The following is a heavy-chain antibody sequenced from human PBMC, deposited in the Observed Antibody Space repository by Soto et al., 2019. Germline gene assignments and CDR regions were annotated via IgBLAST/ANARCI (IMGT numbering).Heavy chain of an antibody. V-gene: IGHV3-33*01. Sequence: QVQLVESGGGVVQPGRSLRLSCAASGFTFSSYGMHWVRQAPGKGLEWVAVIWYDGSNKYYADSVKGRFTISRDNSKNTLYLQMNSLRAEDTAVYYCARDITAAAAFDHWGQGTLVTVSS. J-gene: IGHJ4*02. CDR3: ARDITAAAAFDH. D-gene: IGHD6-13*01. CDR1: GFTFSSYG. CDR2: IWYDGSNK.